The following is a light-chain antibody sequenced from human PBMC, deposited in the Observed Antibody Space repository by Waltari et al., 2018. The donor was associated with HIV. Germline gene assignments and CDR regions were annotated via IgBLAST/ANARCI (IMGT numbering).Light chain of an antibody. CDR1: SSNIGSHT. CDR3: ATWDDSLNGDVV. Sequence: QSVLTQPPSASGTPGQRVTISCSGSSSNIGSHTVNWYQQLPGTAPKLLIYANSQRPSGCPDRFSGSKSGTSASLAISVRQSDDEADYCWATWDDSLNGDVVFGGGTRLTVL. CDR2: ANS. J-gene: IGLJ2*01. V-gene: IGLV1-44*01.